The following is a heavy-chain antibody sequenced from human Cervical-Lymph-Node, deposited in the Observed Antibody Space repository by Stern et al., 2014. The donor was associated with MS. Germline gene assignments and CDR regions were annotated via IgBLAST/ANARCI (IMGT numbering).Heavy chain of an antibody. J-gene: IGHJ3*02. D-gene: IGHD3-22*01. V-gene: IGHV2-70*04. CDR1: GFSLSTSGMR. CDR2: IDLDDDK. Sequence: QVTLRESGPALVKPTQTLTLTCTFSGFSLSTSGMRVSWIRQPPGKALEWLARIDLDDDKFYRTSLKTRPTLSKDPSKNQVFLTMPNMDPVDTATYYCARSPAYDSSGKGTGAFDIWGQGTMVTVSS. CDR3: ARSPAYDSSGKGTGAFDI.